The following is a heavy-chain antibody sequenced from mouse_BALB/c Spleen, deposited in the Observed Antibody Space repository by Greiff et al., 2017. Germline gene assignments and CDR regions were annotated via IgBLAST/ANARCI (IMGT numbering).Heavy chain of an antibody. J-gene: IGHJ4*01. CDR1: GDSITSGY. D-gene: IGHD2-4*01. V-gene: IGHV3-8*02. CDR3: ARRTWYDYGYYAMDY. CDR2: ISYSGST. Sequence: EVMLVESGPSLVKPSQTLSLTCSVTGDSITSGYWNWIRKFPGNKLEYMGYISYSGSTYYNPSLKSRISITRDTSKNQYYLQLNSVTTEDTATYYCARRTWYDYGYYAMDYWGQGTSVTVSS.